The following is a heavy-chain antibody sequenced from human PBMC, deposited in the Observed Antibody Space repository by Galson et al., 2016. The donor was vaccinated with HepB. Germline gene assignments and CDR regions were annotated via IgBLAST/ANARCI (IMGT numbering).Heavy chain of an antibody. CDR1: GFSLTTSGVS. D-gene: IGHD2-15*01. CDR3: AHSNEFDCFDY. CDR2: IYWTGDE. V-gene: IGHV2-5*01. Sequence: PALVKPTQTLTLTCSFSGFSLTTSGVSVGWIRQPPGKTLEWLGHIYWTGDERYSPYLQGRLTITKDTSKNRVVLTLTNVDPVDTAIYYCAHSNEFDCFDYWGQGTLVTVSS. J-gene: IGHJ4*02.